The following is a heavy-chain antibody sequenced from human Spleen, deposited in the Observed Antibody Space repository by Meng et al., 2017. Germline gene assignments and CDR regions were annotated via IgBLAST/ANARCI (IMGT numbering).Heavy chain of an antibody. J-gene: IGHJ4*02. V-gene: IGHV4-4*02. CDR2: IYHIGST. CDR1: GASIIGSHW. D-gene: IGHD2-21*01. CDR3: ARVGESGDSLDS. Sequence: VQVEESGPGLVKPSGTLSLTCVVSGASIIGSHWWSWVRQPPGKGLEWIGEIYHIGSTNYNLSLKSRVTILVDKSKNEFSLDLSSVTAADTAVYYCARVGESGDSLDSWGQGTLVTVSS.